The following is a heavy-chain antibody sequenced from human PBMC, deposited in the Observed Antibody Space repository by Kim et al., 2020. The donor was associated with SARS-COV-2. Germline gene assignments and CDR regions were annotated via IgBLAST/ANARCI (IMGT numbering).Heavy chain of an antibody. CDR3: TTGNYYGSGSYFGGDWFDP. CDR1: GFTFSNAW. D-gene: IGHD3-10*01. J-gene: IGHJ5*02. V-gene: IGHV3-15*01. CDR2: IKSKTDGGTT. Sequence: GGSLRLSCAASGFTFSNAWMSWVRQAPGKGLEWVGRIKSKTDGGTTDYAAPVKGRFTISRDDSKNTLYLQMNSLKTEDTAVYYCTTGNYYGSGSYFGGDWFDPWGQGTLVTVSS.